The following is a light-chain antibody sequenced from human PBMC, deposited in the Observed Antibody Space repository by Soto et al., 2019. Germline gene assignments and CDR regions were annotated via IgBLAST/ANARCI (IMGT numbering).Light chain of an antibody. CDR2: EVT. V-gene: IGLV2-23*02. CDR3: CSYAGNSEV. J-gene: IGLJ1*01. CDR1: RGDVGSYNL. Sequence: QSALTQPASVSGSPGQSITIPCTGTRGDVGSYNLVSWYQQHPGKAPKLLIYEVTERPSGVSNRFSGSKSGNTDSMTISGLQPDDEADSYCCSYAGNSEVVGNGTKLTVL.